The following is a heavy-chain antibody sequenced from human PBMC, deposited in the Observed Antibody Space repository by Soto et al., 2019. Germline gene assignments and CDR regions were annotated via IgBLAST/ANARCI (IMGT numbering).Heavy chain of an antibody. D-gene: IGHD1-26*01. Sequence: SETLSLTCTVSGGSISGHYWSWVRQAPGKGLEWIGHIYYRGSTTYNPSLRSRSTISVDTSNNQFSLKLNSVTTADTAVYYCARDGREASGMDVWGQGPKVTVSS. J-gene: IGHJ6*02. CDR2: IYYRGST. V-gene: IGHV4-59*11. CDR1: GGSISGHY. CDR3: ARDGREASGMDV.